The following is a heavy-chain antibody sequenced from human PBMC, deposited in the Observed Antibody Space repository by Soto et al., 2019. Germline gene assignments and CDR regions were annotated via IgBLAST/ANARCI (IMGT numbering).Heavy chain of an antibody. J-gene: IGHJ1*01. Sequence: SVKVSCKASGYKFTTYFIHWVRQAPGQGLEWMGMIHPSGDTGYGQKFRGRVTMTIDTSTTTAYMELRNLTSEDTAIYFSVRGYCTTTPCSGDFQHWGQGTLVTVSS. CDR1: GYKFTTYF. CDR2: IHPSGDT. V-gene: IGHV1-46*01. D-gene: IGHD2-8*01. CDR3: VRGYCTTTPCSGDFQH.